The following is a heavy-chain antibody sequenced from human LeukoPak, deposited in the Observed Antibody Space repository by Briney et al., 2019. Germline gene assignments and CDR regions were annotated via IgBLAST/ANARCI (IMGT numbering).Heavy chain of an antibody. CDR3: AREVHGRSGKYYFDY. J-gene: IGHJ4*02. CDR2: ISSNGGST. Sequence: GGSLRLSCAASGSTFSSYAMHCVRQAPGKGLEYVSAISSNGGSTYYANSVKGRFTISRDNSKNTLYLQMGSLRAEDMAVYYCAREVHGRSGKYYFDYWGQGTLVTVSS. D-gene: IGHD3-3*01. V-gene: IGHV3-64*01. CDR1: GSTFSSYA.